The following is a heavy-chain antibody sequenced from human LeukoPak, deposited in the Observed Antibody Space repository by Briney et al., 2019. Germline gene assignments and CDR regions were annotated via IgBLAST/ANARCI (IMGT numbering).Heavy chain of an antibody. CDR2: INHSGST. D-gene: IGHD1-26*01. Sequence: SETLALNRAVYGGSFSGYYWSWIRQPPGKGLEWIGEINHSGSTNYNPSLKSRVTISVDTSKNQFSLKLSSVTAADTAVYYCARRRRIVGATPGAFDIWGQGTMVTVSS. CDR1: GGSFSGYY. V-gene: IGHV4-34*01. CDR3: ARRRRIVGATPGAFDI. J-gene: IGHJ3*02.